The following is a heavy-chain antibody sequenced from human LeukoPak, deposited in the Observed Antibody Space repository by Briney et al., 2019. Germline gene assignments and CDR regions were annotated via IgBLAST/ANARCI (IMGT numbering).Heavy chain of an antibody. CDR3: AKAYDFWSGYYPSFDY. V-gene: IGHV3-23*01. D-gene: IGHD3-3*01. Sequence: SGGSLRLSCAASGFTFRSYAMSWVRQAPGKGLEWVSGISGSGGSTYYADSVKGRFTISRDNSKNTLYLQMNSLRAEDTAVYYCAKAYDFWSGYYPSFDYWGQGTLVTVSS. J-gene: IGHJ4*02. CDR1: GFTFRSYA. CDR2: ISGSGGST.